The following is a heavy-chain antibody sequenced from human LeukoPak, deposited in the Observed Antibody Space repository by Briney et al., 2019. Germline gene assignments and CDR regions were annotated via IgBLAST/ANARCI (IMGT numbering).Heavy chain of an antibody. Sequence: SETLSLTCTVSGGSISSYYWSWIRQPPGKGLEWIGYIYHSGSTNYNPSLKSRVTISVDTSKNQFSLKLSSVTAADTAVYYCARPGSSGWYVGAFDIWGQGTMVTVSS. CDR2: IYHSGST. D-gene: IGHD6-19*01. CDR1: GGSISSYY. V-gene: IGHV4-59*01. J-gene: IGHJ3*02. CDR3: ARPGSSGWYVGAFDI.